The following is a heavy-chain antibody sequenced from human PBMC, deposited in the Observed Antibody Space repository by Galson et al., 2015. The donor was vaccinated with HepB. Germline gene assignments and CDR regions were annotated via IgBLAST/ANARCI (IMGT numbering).Heavy chain of an antibody. J-gene: IGHJ4*02. D-gene: IGHD3-22*01. CDR1: GYFFSNFW. CDR2: IYPDDSDT. Sequence: QSGAEVKKPGESLKISCKASGYFFSNFWIAWMRQMPGKGLEWMGVIYPDDSDTRYSPSFQGQVVMSADKSITTAYLQWSGLKPSDTAMYYCARADTSSSAPHHYDFWGQGTLVTVSS. V-gene: IGHV5-51*03. CDR3: ARADTSSSAPHHYDF.